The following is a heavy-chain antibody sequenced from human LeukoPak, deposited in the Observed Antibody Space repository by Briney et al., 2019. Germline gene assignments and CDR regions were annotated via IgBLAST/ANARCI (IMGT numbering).Heavy chain of an antibody. J-gene: IGHJ4*02. CDR1: GGSISSGSYY. V-gene: IGHV4-61*02. CDR3: ARHSNIRGGLFDY. CDR2: IYTSGST. Sequence: SETLSLTCTVSGGSISSGSYYWSWIRQPAGKGLEWIGRIYTSGSTNYNPSLKSRVTISVDTSKNQFSLKLSSVTAADTAVYYCARHSNIRGGLFDYWGQGTLVTVSS. D-gene: IGHD2/OR15-2a*01.